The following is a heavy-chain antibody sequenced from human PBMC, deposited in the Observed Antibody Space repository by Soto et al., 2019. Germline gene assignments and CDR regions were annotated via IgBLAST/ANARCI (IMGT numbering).Heavy chain of an antibody. V-gene: IGHV4-59*01. D-gene: IGHD6-6*01. CDR3: ASLLIAARGNWFDP. CDR1: GGSISSYY. CDR2: IYYSGST. Sequence: PSETLSLTCTVSGGSISSYYWSWIRQPPGKGLEWIGYIYYSGSTNYNPSLKSRVTISVDTSKNQFSLKLSSVTAADTAVYYCASLLIAARGNWFDPWGQGTLVTVST. J-gene: IGHJ5*02.